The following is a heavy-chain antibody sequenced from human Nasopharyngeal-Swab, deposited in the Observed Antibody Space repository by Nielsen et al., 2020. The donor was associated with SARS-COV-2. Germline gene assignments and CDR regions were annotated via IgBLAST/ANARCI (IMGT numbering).Heavy chain of an antibody. V-gene: IGHV3-30*04. J-gene: IGHJ4*02. D-gene: IGHD4-17*01. CDR1: GFTFSSYA. CDR2: ISYDGSNK. CDR3: ARDPGYGDYEIY. Sequence: GGSLRLSCAASGFTFSSYAMHWVRQAPGKGLEWVAVISYDGSNKYYADSVKGRFTISRDNSKNTLYLQVNSLRAEDTAVYYCARDPGYGDYEIYWGQGTLVTVSS.